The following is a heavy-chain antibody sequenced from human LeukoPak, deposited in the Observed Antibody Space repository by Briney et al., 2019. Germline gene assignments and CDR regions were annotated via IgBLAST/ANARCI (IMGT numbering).Heavy chain of an antibody. V-gene: IGHV3-48*03. D-gene: IGHD6-13*01. Sequence: GGSLRLSCAASGFTFSSYEMNWVRQAPGKGLEWVSYISSSGSTIYYADSVKGRFTISRDNSKNTLYLQMNSLRAEDTAVYYCAKAPIAVAGTGWYFDLWGRGTLVTVSS. CDR1: GFTFSSYE. CDR2: ISSSGSTI. J-gene: IGHJ2*01. CDR3: AKAPIAVAGTGWYFDL.